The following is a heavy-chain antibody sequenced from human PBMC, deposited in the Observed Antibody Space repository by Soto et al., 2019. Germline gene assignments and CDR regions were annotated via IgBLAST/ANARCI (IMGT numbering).Heavy chain of an antibody. CDR3: AHPRGYGVLDAYDI. V-gene: IGHV3-23*01. CDR2: ISAGGGST. CDR1: GFTFSTYA. J-gene: IGHJ3*02. D-gene: IGHD4-17*01. Sequence: EAHLLESGGGLVQPGGSLRLSCVASGFTFSTYAMSWVRQAPGKGLEWVSAISAGGGSTYYADSVKGRFTISRDNSINTLYLQMNSLRTEDTAVYYCAHPRGYGVLDAYDIWGQGAMVTVSS.